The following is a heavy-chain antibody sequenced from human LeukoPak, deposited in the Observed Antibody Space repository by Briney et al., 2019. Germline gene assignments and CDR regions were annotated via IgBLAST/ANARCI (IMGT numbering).Heavy chain of an antibody. CDR1: GYTFTSYD. V-gene: IGHV1-8*03. CDR3: AREWGIAAPAFDP. D-gene: IGHD6-13*01. Sequence: ASVKVSCKASGYTFTSYDINWVRQATGQGLEWMGWMNPNSGNTGYAQKFQGRVTITRNTSISTAYMELSSLRSEDTAVYYCAREWGIAAPAFDPWGQGTLVTVSS. J-gene: IGHJ5*02. CDR2: MNPNSGNT.